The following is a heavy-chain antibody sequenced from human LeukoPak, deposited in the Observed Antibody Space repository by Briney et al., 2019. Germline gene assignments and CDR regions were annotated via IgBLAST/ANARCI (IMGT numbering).Heavy chain of an antibody. CDR1: GFTFSSYA. CDR2: ISGSGGST. Sequence: GGSLRLSCAPSGFTFSSYAMSWVRQAPGKGLEWVSAISGSGGSTYYADSVKGRFTISRDNSKNTLYLQMNSLRAEDTAVYYCAKERSTMVRGAQSAYFDYWGQGTLVTVSS. D-gene: IGHD3-10*01. V-gene: IGHV3-23*01. J-gene: IGHJ4*02. CDR3: AKERSTMVRGAQSAYFDY.